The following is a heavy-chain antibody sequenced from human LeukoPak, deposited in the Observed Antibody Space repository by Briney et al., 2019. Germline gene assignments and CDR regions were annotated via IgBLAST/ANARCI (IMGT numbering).Heavy chain of an antibody. V-gene: IGHV3-30*18. Sequence: GGSLRLSRAASGFTFSSYGMHGVRQAPGKGLEWVAVISYDGSNKYYADSVKGRFTISRDNSKNTLYLQMNSLRAEDTAVYYCAKDHGDYGWGQGTLVTVSS. D-gene: IGHD4-17*01. CDR3: AKDHGDYG. CDR2: ISYDGSNK. CDR1: GFTFSSYG. J-gene: IGHJ4*02.